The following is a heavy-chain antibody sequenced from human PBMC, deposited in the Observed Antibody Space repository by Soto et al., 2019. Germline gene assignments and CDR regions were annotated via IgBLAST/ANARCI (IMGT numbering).Heavy chain of an antibody. Sequence: QVQLQESGPGLVKPSETLSLTCTVSGGSISSYYWSWIRQPPGKGLEWIGYIYYSGSTNYNPSLKSRVTISVDTSKNQFSLKLSSVTAADTAVYYCARVYGPDYDILTGYYPYYFDYWGQGTLVTVSS. D-gene: IGHD3-9*01. CDR1: GGSISSYY. J-gene: IGHJ4*02. CDR3: ARVYGPDYDILTGYYPYYFDY. CDR2: IYYSGST. V-gene: IGHV4-59*01.